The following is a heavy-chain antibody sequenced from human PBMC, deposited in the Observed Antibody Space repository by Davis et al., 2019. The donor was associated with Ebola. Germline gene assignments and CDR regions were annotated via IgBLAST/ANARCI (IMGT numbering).Heavy chain of an antibody. Sequence: ASVKVSCKASGYTFTGYYMHWVRQAPGQGLEWMGWINPNSGGTNYAQKFQGRVTMTRDTSISTAYMELSRLRSDDTAVYYCARGCLYYDFWSGYYTYNYGRPMDVWGKGTTVTVSS. CDR3: ARGCLYYDFWSGYYTYNYGRPMDV. J-gene: IGHJ6*03. CDR2: INPNSGGT. D-gene: IGHD3-3*01. CDR1: GYTFTGYY. V-gene: IGHV1-2*02.